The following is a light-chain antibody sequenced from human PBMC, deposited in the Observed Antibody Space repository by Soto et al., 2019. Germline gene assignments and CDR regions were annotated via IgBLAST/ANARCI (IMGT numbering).Light chain of an antibody. Sequence: DIVMTQSPDSLAVSLGERATINCKSSQSLLYSGDKKNYLAWYQQKLGQPPNLLVYCASTRESGVPDRFSGGGSGTDFTLTISSLQAEDVAVYYCQQYYDTPATFGQGTRLEIK. V-gene: IGKV4-1*01. J-gene: IGKJ5*01. CDR3: QQYYDTPAT. CDR1: QSLLYSGDKKNY. CDR2: CAS.